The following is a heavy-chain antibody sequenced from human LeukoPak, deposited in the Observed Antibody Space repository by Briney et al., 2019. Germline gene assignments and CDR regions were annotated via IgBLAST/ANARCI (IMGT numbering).Heavy chain of an antibody. J-gene: IGHJ5*02. CDR1: GYTFTSYA. D-gene: IGHD1-1*01. CDR3: ARERNTTGKFDP. V-gene: IGHV1-3*01. Sequence: VASVKVSCKASGYTFTSYAMHWVRQAPGQRLEWMGWINAGNGNTKYSQKFQGRVTITRDTSASTAYMELSSLRSEDTAVYYYARERNTTGKFDPWGQGTLVTVSS. CDR2: INAGNGNT.